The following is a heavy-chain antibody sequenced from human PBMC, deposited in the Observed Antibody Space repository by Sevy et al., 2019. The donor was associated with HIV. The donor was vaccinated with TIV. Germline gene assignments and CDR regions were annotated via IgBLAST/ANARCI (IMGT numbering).Heavy chain of an antibody. CDR3: ARGLVSAFDI. CDR2: AYYRSKWII. J-gene: IGHJ3*02. V-gene: IGHV6-1*01. CDR1: GDSVSSNNAA. Sequence: QSQTLSLTCAISGDSVSSNNAAWNWIRLSPSRGLEWLGRAYYRSKWIIDYAVSVKGRININPDTSKNQFSLQLNAVTPEDTAVYYCARGLVSAFDIWDQGTMVTVSS. D-gene: IGHD2-21*01.